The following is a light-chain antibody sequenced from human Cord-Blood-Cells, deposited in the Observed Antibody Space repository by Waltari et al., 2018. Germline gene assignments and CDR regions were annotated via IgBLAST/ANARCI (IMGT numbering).Light chain of an antibody. Sequence: DNQMTQSPSSLSASVGDRVPITCRASQSISSYLNWYQQKPGNAPKLLIYAASSLQSGVPARFSGSGSGTDFTLTISSLQPEDFATYYCQQSYSTPRTFGEGTKVEIK. CDR3: QQSYSTPRT. J-gene: IGKJ4*02. V-gene: IGKV1-39*01. CDR2: AAS. CDR1: QSISSY.